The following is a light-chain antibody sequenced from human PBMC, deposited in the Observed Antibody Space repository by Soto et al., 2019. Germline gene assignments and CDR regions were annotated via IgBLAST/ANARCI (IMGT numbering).Light chain of an antibody. V-gene: IGLV2-14*03. CDR3: SSYTSSSTWV. J-gene: IGLJ3*02. CDR2: DVT. Sequence: QSALTQPASVSGSPGQSIAISCTGTSSDVGGYNYVSWYQHHPGKAPKLMIYDVTNRPSGVSNRFSGSKSGNTASLTISGLQAADEADYYCSSYTSSSTWVFGGGTKVTVL. CDR1: SSDVGGYNY.